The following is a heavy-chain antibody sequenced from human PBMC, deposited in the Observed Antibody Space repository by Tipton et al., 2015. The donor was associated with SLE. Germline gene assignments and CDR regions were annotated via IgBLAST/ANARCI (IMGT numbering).Heavy chain of an antibody. D-gene: IGHD2-15*01. CDR3: ARDVYCSGGSCFAFDI. CDR1: GFTFDDYA. CDR2: INWNGGRT. J-gene: IGHJ3*02. Sequence: SLRLSCAASGFTFDDYAMHWVRQAPGKGLEWVSGINWNGGRTGYADSVKGRFTISRDNAKNSLYLQMNSLRAEDTALYYCARDVYCSGGSCFAFDIWGQGTMVTVSS. V-gene: IGHV3-20*04.